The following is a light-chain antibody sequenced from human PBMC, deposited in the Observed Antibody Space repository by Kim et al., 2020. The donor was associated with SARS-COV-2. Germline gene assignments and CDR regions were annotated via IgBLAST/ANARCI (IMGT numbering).Light chain of an antibody. CDR3: QQYSSSPRT. CDR1: QSVSATY. V-gene: IGKV3-20*01. CDR2: GAS. J-gene: IGKJ1*01. Sequence: EIVLTQSPGTLSLSPGERATLSCRTSQSVSATYIAWYQQNPGQAPRLLIYGASSRATGIPDRFSGSGSGTDFTLTISRLEPEDFAVYYCQQYSSSPRTFGQGTKVDIK.